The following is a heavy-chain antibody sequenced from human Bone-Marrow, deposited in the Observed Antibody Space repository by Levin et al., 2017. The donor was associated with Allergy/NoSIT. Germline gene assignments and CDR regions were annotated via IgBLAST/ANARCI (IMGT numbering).Heavy chain of an antibody. D-gene: IGHD1-7*01. J-gene: IGHJ4*02. V-gene: IGHV4-39*02. CDR1: GGSMNSNDYY. CDR3: ARAYNWNSNPGGPYDF. Sequence: SSETLSLTCSVSGGSMNSNDYYWAWIRQPPGEGLEWIGSIHQSGVTHTNASLRSRVSLFVDTARKNFSLRLTSVTAADTAVYYCARAYNWNSNPGGPYDFWGQGTLVTVSS. CDR2: IHQSGVT.